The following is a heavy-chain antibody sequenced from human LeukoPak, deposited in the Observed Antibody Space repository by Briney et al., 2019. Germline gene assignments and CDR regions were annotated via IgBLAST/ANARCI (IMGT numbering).Heavy chain of an antibody. Sequence: GGSLRLSCAASGFTFDDYAMHWVRQAPGKGLEWVSGITWDSGSMDYADSVKGRFTISRDNARNSLYLQMNSLRAEDTALYYCARGGTLGIFGVVLRMDVWGKGTTVTVSS. D-gene: IGHD3-3*01. V-gene: IGHV3-9*01. CDR1: GFTFDDYA. J-gene: IGHJ6*04. CDR3: ARGGTLGIFGVVLRMDV. CDR2: ITWDSGSM.